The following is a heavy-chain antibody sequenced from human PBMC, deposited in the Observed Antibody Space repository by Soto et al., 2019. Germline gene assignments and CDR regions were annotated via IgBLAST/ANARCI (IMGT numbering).Heavy chain of an antibody. CDR1: GFTFSSYA. V-gene: IGHV3-23*01. J-gene: IGHJ5*02. CDR3: AKKVSSRSAPNWFDP. CDR2: ISGSGGST. D-gene: IGHD3-10*01. Sequence: GGSLRLSCAASGFTFSSYAMSWVRQAPGKGLEWVSAISGSGGSTYYADSVKGRFTISRDNSKNTLYLQMNSLRAEDTAVYYCAKKVSSRSAPNWFDPWGQGTLVTVSS.